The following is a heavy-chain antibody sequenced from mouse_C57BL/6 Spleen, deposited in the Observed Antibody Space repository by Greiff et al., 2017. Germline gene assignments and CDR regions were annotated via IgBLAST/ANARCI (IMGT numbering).Heavy chain of an antibody. CDR1: GYTFTSYW. V-gene: IGHV1-64*01. J-gene: IGHJ4*01. CDR3: AREDDYDDAMDY. CDR2: IHPNSGST. Sequence: QVQLQQPGAELVKPGASVKLSCKASGYTFTSYWMHWVKQRPGQGLEWIGMIHPNSGSTNYNEKFKSKATLTVDKSSSTAYMQLSSLTSDDSAVYYCAREDDYDDAMDYWGQGTSVTVSS. D-gene: IGHD2-4*01.